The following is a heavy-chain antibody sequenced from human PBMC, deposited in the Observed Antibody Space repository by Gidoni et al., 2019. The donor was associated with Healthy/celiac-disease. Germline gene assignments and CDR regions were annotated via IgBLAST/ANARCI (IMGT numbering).Heavy chain of an antibody. CDR1: GFTFDDYA. CDR3: AKYIGYCTNGVCYLFAY. Sequence: EVQLVESGGGLVQPGRSLRLSCEASGFTFDDYAMPWVRQAPGKGLEWVAGISWNSGSIGYADSVKGRFTISRDNAKNSLYLEMNSLRAEDTALYYCAKYIGYCTNGVCYLFAYWGQGTLVTVSS. J-gene: IGHJ4*02. V-gene: IGHV3-9*01. CDR2: ISWNSGSI. D-gene: IGHD2-8*01.